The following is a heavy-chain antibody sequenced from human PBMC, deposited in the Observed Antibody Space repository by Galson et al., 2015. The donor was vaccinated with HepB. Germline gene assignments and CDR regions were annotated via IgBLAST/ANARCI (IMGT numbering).Heavy chain of an antibody. D-gene: IGHD6-13*01. Sequence: SLKVSCKASGYTFTGYYMHWVRQAPGQGLEWMGWINPNSGGTNYAQTFQGWVTMTRDTSISTAYMELSRLRSDDTAVYYCARDSRGGDRSSWTPNWYFDLWGRGTLVTVSS. CDR2: INPNSGGT. CDR1: GYTFTGYY. CDR3: ARDSRGGDRSSWTPNWYFDL. J-gene: IGHJ2*01. V-gene: IGHV1-2*04.